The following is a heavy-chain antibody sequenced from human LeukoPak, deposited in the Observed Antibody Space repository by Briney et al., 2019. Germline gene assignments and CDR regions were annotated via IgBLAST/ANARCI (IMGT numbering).Heavy chain of an antibody. V-gene: IGHV4-39*01. J-gene: IGHJ4*02. D-gene: IGHD1-26*01. CDR2: IYYSGST. CDR3: ASTGPNGSYDY. CDR1: GGSISSSSYY. Sequence: SETLSLTCTVSGGSISSSSYYWGWIRQPPGKGLGWIGSIYYSGSTYYNPSLKSRVTISVDTSKNQFSLKLSSVTAADTAVYYYASTGPNGSYDYWGQGTLVTVSS.